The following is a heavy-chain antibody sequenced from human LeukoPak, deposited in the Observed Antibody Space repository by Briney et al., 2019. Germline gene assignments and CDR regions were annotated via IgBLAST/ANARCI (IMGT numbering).Heavy chain of an antibody. CDR2: ISSGGSTM. CDR1: GFTFSDYY. CDR3: ARDSTPAYYDFWSGYGAGSHYMDV. D-gene: IGHD3-3*01. J-gene: IGHJ6*03. V-gene: IGHV3-11*04. Sequence: GGSLRLSCAASGFTFSDYYMSWIRQAPGKGLEWVSYISSGGSTMFYADSVKGRFIISRDNAKNSLYLQMNSLRAEDTAVYYCARDSTPAYYDFWSGYGAGSHYMDVWGKGTTVTVSS.